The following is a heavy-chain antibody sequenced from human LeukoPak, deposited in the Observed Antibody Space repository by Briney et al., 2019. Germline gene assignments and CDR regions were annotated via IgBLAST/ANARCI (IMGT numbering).Heavy chain of an antibody. CDR1: GFTFSSYG. D-gene: IGHD1-26*01. V-gene: IGHV3-30*02. J-gene: IGHJ4*02. CDR2: IRYDGSNK. CDR3: AKVSRWALWDQILPLGY. Sequence: GGSLRLSCAASGFTFSSYGMHWVRQAPGKGLEWVAFIRYDGSNKYYADSVKGRFTISRDNSKNTLYLQMNSLRAEDTAVYYCAKVSRWALWDQILPLGYWGQGTLVTVSS.